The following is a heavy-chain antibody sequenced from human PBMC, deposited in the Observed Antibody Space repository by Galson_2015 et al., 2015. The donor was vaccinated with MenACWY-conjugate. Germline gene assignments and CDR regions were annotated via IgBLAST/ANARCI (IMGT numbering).Heavy chain of an antibody. D-gene: IGHD3-10*02. CDR1: GFTFGDYA. J-gene: IGHJ6*02. CDR2: LTANGGRT. V-gene: IGHV3-23*01. Sequence: SLRLSCAAYGFTFGDYAMSWVRQAPGKGLEWVSGLTANGGRTYYAESVKGRFTISRDSSENTLYLQMNRLTAEDTAVYYCAKSGPSNYFVSKIYAYSDYGMDVWGQGTTVSVPS. CDR3: AKSGPSNYFVSKIYAYSDYGMDV.